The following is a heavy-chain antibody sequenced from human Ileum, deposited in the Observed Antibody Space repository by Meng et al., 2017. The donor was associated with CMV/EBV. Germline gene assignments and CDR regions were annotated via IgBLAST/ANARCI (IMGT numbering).Heavy chain of an antibody. Sequence: FSRSWMHSVRQAPGTGLVWVARIDSDDSDASDESKTRYAGSVKGRFTISRDNARNTLYLQMDSLRADDTAVYYCARSTPSGTHYWGWGQGTLVTVSS. V-gene: IGHV3-74*01. D-gene: IGHD7-27*01. CDR1: FSRSW. J-gene: IGHJ4*02. CDR2: IDSDDSDASDESKT. CDR3: ARSTPSGTHYWG.